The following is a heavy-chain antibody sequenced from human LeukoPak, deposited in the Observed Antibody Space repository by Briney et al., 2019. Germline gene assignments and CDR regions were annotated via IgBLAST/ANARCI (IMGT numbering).Heavy chain of an antibody. D-gene: IGHD2-15*01. CDR2: IYYSGST. CDR1: GGSISSNSYY. V-gene: IGHV4-39*01. CDR3: ARAKKGYCSGGSCYSSPYYYYGMDV. J-gene: IGHJ6*02. Sequence: SETLSLTCTVSGGSISSNSYYWGWIRQPPGKGLEWIGSIYYSGSTYYNPSLKSRLTISVDTSKNQFSLKLSSVTAADTAVYYCARAKKGYCSGGSCYSSPYYYYGMDVWGQGTTVTVSS.